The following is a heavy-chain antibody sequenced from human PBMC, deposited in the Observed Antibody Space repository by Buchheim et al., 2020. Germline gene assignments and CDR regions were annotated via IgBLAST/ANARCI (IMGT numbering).Heavy chain of an antibody. CDR3: AREHIVVVPAAKGSNWFDP. D-gene: IGHD2-2*01. Sequence: QVQLVQSGAEVKKPGASVKVSCKASGYTFTSYYMHWVRQAPGQGLEWMGIINPSGGSTSYAQKFQGGVTMTRDTSTSTVYMELSSLRSEDTAVYYCAREHIVVVPAAKGSNWFDPWGQGTL. CDR2: INPSGGST. J-gene: IGHJ5*02. V-gene: IGHV1-46*01. CDR1: GYTFTSYY.